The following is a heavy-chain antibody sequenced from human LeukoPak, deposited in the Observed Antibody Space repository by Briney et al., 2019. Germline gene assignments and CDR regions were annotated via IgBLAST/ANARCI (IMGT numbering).Heavy chain of an antibody. Sequence: SETLSLTCTVSGGSISSSSYYWSWIRQPPGKGLEWIGEINHSGSTNYNPSLKSRVTISVDTSRNQFSLKLSSVTAADTAVYYCARGLAVAGYYFDYWGQGTLVTVSS. D-gene: IGHD6-19*01. CDR3: ARGLAVAGYYFDY. V-gene: IGHV4-39*07. J-gene: IGHJ4*02. CDR1: GGSISSSSYY. CDR2: INHSGST.